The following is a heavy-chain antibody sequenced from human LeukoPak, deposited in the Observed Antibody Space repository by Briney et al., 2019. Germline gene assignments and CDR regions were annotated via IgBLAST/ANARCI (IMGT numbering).Heavy chain of an antibody. CDR1: GFTVSSNY. J-gene: IGHJ6*02. CDR2: IYSGGST. Sequence: GSLRPSCAASGFTVSSNYMSWVRQAPGKGLEWVSVIYSGGSTYYADSVKGRFTISRDNSKNTLYLQMNSLRAEDTAVYYCARSVRSHYYYYYGMDVWGQGTTVTVSS. V-gene: IGHV3-66*01. CDR3: ARSVRSHYYYYYGMDV.